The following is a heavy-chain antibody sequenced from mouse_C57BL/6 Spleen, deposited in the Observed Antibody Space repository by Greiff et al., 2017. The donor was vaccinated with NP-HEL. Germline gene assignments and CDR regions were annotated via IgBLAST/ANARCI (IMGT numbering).Heavy chain of an antibody. V-gene: IGHV1-64*01. D-gene: IGHD2-5*01. J-gene: IGHJ3*01. CDR1: GYTFTSYW. CDR3: AKFYSNYSFAY. CDR2: IHPNSGST. Sequence: VQLQQPGAELVKPGASVKLSCKASGYTFTSYWMHWVKQRPGQGLEWIGMIHPNSGSTNYNEKFKSKATLTVDKSSSTAYMQLSSLTSEDSAVYYCAKFYSNYSFAYWGQGTLVTVSA.